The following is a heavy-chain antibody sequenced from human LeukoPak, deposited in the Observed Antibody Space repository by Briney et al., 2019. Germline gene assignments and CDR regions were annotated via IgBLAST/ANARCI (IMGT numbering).Heavy chain of an antibody. CDR3: VKGSTNVRPYYFDY. CDR2: ISGSGDST. D-gene: IGHD2-8*01. V-gene: IGHV3-23*01. J-gene: IGHJ4*02. CDR1: GFIFSNSA. Sequence: GGSLRLSCAASGFIFSNSAMSWVRQAPGKGLEWFSTPGKGLEWFSAISGSGDSTYYADSVRGRFTISRDNSKNTLYLQMNSVRAEDTAVYYCVKGSTNVRPYYFDYWGQGTLVTVSS.